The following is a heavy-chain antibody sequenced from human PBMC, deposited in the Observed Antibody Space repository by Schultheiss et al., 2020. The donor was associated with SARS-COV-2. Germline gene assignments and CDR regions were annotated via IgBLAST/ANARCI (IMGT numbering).Heavy chain of an antibody. D-gene: IGHD3-9*01. CDR3: ARGYYDILTGCFDY. V-gene: IGHV3-33*01. CDR1: GVTFSSYA. CDR2: MWYDGINQ. Sequence: GGSLRLSCAASGVTFSSYAMHWVRQAPGKGLEWVAVMWYDGINQYYADSVKGRFTISRDNSKNTLYLQMNSLRDEDTAVYYCARGYYDILTGCFDYWGQGTLVTVSS. J-gene: IGHJ4*02.